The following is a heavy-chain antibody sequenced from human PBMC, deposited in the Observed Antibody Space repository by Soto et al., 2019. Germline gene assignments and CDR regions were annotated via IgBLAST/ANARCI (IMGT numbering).Heavy chain of an antibody. Sequence: PGVPQRLPYTAAGVNFVGHGISCISQNPEKGLKRVSAISGSGGSTYYADSVKGRFTISRDNSKNTLYLQMNSLRAEDTAVYYCFKELSAILGVVLFWCYFDYWCQGLLVTVSS. D-gene: IGHD3-3*01. CDR3: FKELSAILGVVLFWCYFDY. J-gene: IGHJ4*02. V-gene: IGHV3-23*01. CDR1: GVNFVGHG. CDR2: ISGSGGST.